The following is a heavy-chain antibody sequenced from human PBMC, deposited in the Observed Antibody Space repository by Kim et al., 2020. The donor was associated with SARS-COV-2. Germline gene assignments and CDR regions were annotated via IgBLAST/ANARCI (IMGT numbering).Heavy chain of an antibody. Sequence: TDYNPSLKSRVTISLDTSKNQFSLRLSSVTAADTAVYYCVRNEEAVGNGDSWGQGTLVTVSS. V-gene: IGHV4-59*01. CDR3: VRNEEAVGNGDS. CDR2: T. D-gene: IGHD2-8*01. J-gene: IGHJ4*02.